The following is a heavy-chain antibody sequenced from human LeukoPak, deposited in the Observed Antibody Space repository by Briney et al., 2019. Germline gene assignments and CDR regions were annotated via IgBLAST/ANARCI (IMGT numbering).Heavy chain of an antibody. J-gene: IGHJ6*02. V-gene: IGHV1-69*04. CDR3: ARAVPADNSREDYGMDV. Sequence: GASVKVSCKASGGTFSSYAISWVRQAPGQGLEWMGRIIPILGIANYAQKFQGRVTITADKSTSTAYMELSSLRSEDTAVYYCARAVPADNSREDYGMDVWGQGTTVTVSS. CDR1: GGTFSSYA. CDR2: IIPILGIA. D-gene: IGHD2-2*01.